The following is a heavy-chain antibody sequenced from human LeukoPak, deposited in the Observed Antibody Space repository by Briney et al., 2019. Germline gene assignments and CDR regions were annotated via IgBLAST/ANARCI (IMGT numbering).Heavy chain of an antibody. V-gene: IGHV4-59*01. CDR2: IYYSGST. J-gene: IGHJ4*02. CDR1: GGSISSYY. Sequence: SETLSLTCTVSGGSISSYYWSWIRQPPGKGLEWIGYIYYSGSTYYNPSLKSRVTISVDTSKNQFSLKLSSVTAADTAVYYCARLDDYGGKGPPDSYYFDYWGQGTLVTVSS. CDR3: ARLDDYGGKGPPDSYYFDY. D-gene: IGHD4-23*01.